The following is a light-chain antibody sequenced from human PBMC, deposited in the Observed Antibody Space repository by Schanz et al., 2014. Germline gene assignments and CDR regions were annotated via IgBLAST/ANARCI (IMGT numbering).Light chain of an antibody. J-gene: IGKJ2*01. CDR1: QSVSSN. CDR2: GTS. Sequence: EVVMTQSPATLSVSPGERATLSCRASQSVSSNLAWYQQKPGQAPRLLIYGTSTRATGVPARFSGSGSGTEFTLTISSLQSEDIAVYYCQHRSNWPRTFGQGPKLEIK. CDR3: QHRSNWPRT. V-gene: IGKV3-15*01.